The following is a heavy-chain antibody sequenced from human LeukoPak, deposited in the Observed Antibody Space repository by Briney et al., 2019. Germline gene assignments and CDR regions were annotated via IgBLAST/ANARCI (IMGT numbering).Heavy chain of an antibody. V-gene: IGHV3-7*05. J-gene: IGHJ4*02. CDR1: RFTFSDYW. Sequence: PGGSLRLSCAASRFTFSDYWMSWVRQAPGKGLEWVANIKQDGSEKYYVDSVKGRFTISRDNAKSSLYLQMNSLRAEDTAVYYCARSHRSFASGSGDFWGQGTLVTVSS. CDR3: ARSHRSFASGSGDF. CDR2: IKQDGSEK. D-gene: IGHD3-10*01.